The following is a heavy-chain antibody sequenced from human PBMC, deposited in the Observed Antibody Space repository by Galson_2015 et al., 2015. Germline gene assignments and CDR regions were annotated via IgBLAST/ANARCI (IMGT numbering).Heavy chain of an antibody. J-gene: IGHJ4*02. CDR1: GASISSYY. CDR3: ARRRYYFDY. Sequence: SESLSLTCTVSGASISSYYWSWVRQPPGKGLEWFGYIYHSGTTNCNPSLKSRVTISVDTSKNQFSLKLSSVTAADTAVYSCARRRYYFDYWCQGTLVTVSS. CDR2: IYHSGTT. V-gene: IGHV4-59*01.